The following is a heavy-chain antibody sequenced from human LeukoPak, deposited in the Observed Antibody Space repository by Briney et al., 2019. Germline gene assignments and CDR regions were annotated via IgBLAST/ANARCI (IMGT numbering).Heavy chain of an antibody. CDR2: ISYDGSNK. J-gene: IGHJ4*02. CDR3: AKAPRWELRQIDY. Sequence: PGGSLRLSCAASGFTFSSYGMHWVRQAPGEGLEWVAVISYDGSNKYYADSVKGRFTISRDNSKNTLYLQMNSLRAEDTAVYYCAKAPRWELRQIDYWGQGTLVTVSS. V-gene: IGHV3-30*18. D-gene: IGHD1-26*01. CDR1: GFTFSSYG.